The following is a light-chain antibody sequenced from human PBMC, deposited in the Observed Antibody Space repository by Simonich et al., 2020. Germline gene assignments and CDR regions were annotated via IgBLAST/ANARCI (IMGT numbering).Light chain of an antibody. CDR2: RNN. J-gene: IGLJ2*01. CDR3: CSYAGSSTVV. V-gene: IGLV1-47*01. Sequence: QSVLTQPPSASGTPGQRVTISCSGSSSNIGSNYVYWYQQLPGTAPKLLIYRNNQRPSGVSNRFSGSKSGNSASLTISGLQAEDEADYYCCSYAGSSTVVFGGGTKLTVL. CDR1: SSNIGSNY.